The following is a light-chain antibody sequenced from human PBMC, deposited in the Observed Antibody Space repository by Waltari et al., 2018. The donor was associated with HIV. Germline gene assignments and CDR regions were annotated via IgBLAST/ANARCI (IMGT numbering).Light chain of an antibody. Sequence: QSALTQPASVSGSPGQSITISCTGTSSDVGGYNYVSWYQQHPGKAPKFMIYEVRNRPAGVYNPFSGSKSGNTASLTISGLQAEDEAYYYCSSYSSSDTHVVFGGGTKLTVL. J-gene: IGLJ2*01. CDR3: SSYSSSDTHVV. V-gene: IGLV2-14*01. CDR2: EVR. CDR1: SSDVGGYNY.